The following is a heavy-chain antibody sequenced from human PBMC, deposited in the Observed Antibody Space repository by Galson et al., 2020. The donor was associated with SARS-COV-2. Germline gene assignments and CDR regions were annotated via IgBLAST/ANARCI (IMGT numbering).Heavy chain of an antibody. CDR2: ISSSSSTI. V-gene: IGHV3-48*04. CDR1: GFTFSSYS. Sequence: GGSLRLSCAASGFTFSSYSMNWVRQAPGKGLEWVSYISSSSSTIYYADSVKGRFTIYRENAKNSLYLQMNSLRAEDTAVYYCAREDGLRYFDWLYSLYSSGMDVWGQGTTVTVSS. CDR3: AREDGLRYFDWLYSLYSSGMDV. D-gene: IGHD3-9*01. J-gene: IGHJ6*02.